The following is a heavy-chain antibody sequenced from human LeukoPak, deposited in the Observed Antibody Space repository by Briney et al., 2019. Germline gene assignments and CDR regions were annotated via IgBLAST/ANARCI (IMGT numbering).Heavy chain of an antibody. Sequence: GGSLRLSCAASGFTFSSYAMSWVRQAPGKGLELVSAISGSGGSTYYADSVKGRFTISRDNAKNSLYLQMNSLRAEDTAVYYCARDLAYDGDYPHYFDYWGQGTLVTVPS. V-gene: IGHV3-23*01. CDR1: GFTFSSYA. D-gene: IGHD4-17*01. J-gene: IGHJ4*02. CDR2: ISGSGGST. CDR3: ARDLAYDGDYPHYFDY.